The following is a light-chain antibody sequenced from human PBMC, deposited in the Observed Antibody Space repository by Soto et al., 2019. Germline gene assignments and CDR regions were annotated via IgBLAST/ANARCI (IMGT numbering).Light chain of an antibody. Sequence: QSVLTQPPSASGTPGQRGTISCSGSSSNIGSNTVNWYQQLPGTAPKLLIYSNNQRPTGIPDRSSGSKSGTSASLAISGLQSEYGADYYCAAWDDGLNGVVFGGGTKLTVL. J-gene: IGLJ2*01. CDR3: AAWDDGLNGVV. V-gene: IGLV1-44*01. CDR1: SSNIGSNT. CDR2: SNN.